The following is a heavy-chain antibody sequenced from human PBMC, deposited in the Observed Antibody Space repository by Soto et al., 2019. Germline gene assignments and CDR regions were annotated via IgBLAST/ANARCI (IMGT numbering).Heavy chain of an antibody. V-gene: IGHV1-69*01. Sequence: QMQLVQSGAEVRMPGSSVKVSCKASVGTFSTYSINWVRQAPGQGRAWMGGIIPLFGTTNYAQKFKGRVTITADESTSTAYMELSSLRAEDAAVYYCARGATHGSSWYFWFDPWGQGTLVTVSS. CDR3: ARGATHGSSWYFWFDP. D-gene: IGHD6-13*01. CDR2: IIPLFGTT. J-gene: IGHJ5*02. CDR1: VGTFSTYS.